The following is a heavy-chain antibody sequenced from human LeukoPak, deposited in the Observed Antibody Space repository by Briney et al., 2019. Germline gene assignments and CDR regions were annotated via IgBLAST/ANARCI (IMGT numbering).Heavy chain of an antibody. J-gene: IGHJ4*02. V-gene: IGHV3-23*01. CDR3: AKASGYAPGYFDY. CDR2: ISGSGGST. CDR1: GFTFSSYA. Sequence: GGSLRLSCAASGFTFSSYAMSWVRQAPGKGLEWVSAISGSGGSTYYADSVKGRFNISRDNSKNTLYLPMNSLRAEDTAVYYCAKASGYAPGYFDYWGQGTLVTVSS. D-gene: IGHD2-2*01.